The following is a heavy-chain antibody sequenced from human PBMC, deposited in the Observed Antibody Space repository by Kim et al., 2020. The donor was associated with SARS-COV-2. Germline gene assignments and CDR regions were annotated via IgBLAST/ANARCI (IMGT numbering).Heavy chain of an antibody. V-gene: IGHV3-30*04. Sequence: GGSLRLSCAASGFTFSSYAMHWVRQAPGKGLEWVAVISYDGSNKYYADSVKGRFTISRDNSKNTLYLQMNSLRAEDTAVYYCARAPSSRFGELFLGAYYYGMDVWGQGTTVTVSS. J-gene: IGHJ6*02. CDR3: ARAPSSRFGELFLGAYYYGMDV. CDR1: GFTFSSYA. CDR2: ISYDGSNK. D-gene: IGHD3-10*01.